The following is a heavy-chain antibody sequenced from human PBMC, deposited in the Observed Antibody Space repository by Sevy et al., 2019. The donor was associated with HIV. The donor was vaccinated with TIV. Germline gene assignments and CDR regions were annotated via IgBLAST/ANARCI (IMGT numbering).Heavy chain of an antibody. V-gene: IGHV3-48*03. CDR1: GFSFSGYE. D-gene: IGHD2-15*01. CDR3: ARDSGTCIRSNCHHFDN. CDR2: INNGGTTT. Sequence: GGSLRLSCAASGFSFSGYEMNWVRQAPGKGLEWISYINNGGTTTYYADSVKGRFTISRDNAKNSLYLQMNSLRVEDTGIYYCARDSGTCIRSNCHHFDNWGQGTLVTVSS. J-gene: IGHJ4*02.